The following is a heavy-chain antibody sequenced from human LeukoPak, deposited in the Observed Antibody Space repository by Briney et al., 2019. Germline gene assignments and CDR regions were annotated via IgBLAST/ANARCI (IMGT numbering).Heavy chain of an antibody. CDR2: INHSGSA. CDR3: ARSNYDILTGYYLFDY. J-gene: IGHJ4*02. Sequence: PSETLSLTCAVYGGSFSGYYWSWIRQPPGKGLEWIGEINHSGSANYNPSLKSRVTISVDTSKNQFSLKLSSVTAADTAVYYCARSNYDILTGYYLFDYWGQGTLVTVSS. D-gene: IGHD3-9*01. V-gene: IGHV4-34*01. CDR1: GGSFSGYY.